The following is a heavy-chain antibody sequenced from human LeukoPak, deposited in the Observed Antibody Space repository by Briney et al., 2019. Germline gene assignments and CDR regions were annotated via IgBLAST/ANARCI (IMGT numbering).Heavy chain of an antibody. D-gene: IGHD5-12*01. CDR1: GGSISSDY. J-gene: IGHJ4*02. V-gene: IGHV4-59*08. CDR2: IFYSGST. CDR3: ARRHSGYDWDSDY. Sequence: SETLSLTCTVSGGSISSDYWNWIRQPPGRGLEWIGYIFYSGSTNYNPSLKSRVTISVDTSKNQFSLKLSSVTAADTAIYYCARRHSGYDWDSDYWGQGTLVTVSS.